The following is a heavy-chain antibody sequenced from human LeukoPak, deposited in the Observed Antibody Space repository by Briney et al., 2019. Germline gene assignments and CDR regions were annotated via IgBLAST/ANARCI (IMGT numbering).Heavy chain of an antibody. CDR2: IYHSGST. J-gene: IGHJ6*03. V-gene: IGHV4-38-2*02. CDR1: GYSISSGYY. Sequence: SETLSLTCTVSGYSISSGYYWGWIRQPPGKGLEWIGSIYHSGSTYYNPSLKSRVTISVDTSKNQFSLKLSSVTAADTAVYYCASSLGVGAPTNYYYYMDVWGKGTTVTVSS. CDR3: ASSLGVGAPTNYYYYMDV. D-gene: IGHD1-26*01.